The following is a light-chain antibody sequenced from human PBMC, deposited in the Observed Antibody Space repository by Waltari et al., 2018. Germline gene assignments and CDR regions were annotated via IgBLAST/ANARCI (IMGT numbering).Light chain of an antibody. Sequence: DIQLTQSPSSLSASVGDRVTITCRVSQGIRTFLNWYRQKPGKVPKFLLCSASNLQSGVPSRFSGSGSGTDFTLTISSLQPEDVATYYGQRTCNAPFGGGTQVEIK. CDR2: SAS. V-gene: IGKV1-27*01. J-gene: IGKJ4*01. CDR1: QGIRTF. CDR3: QRTCNAP.